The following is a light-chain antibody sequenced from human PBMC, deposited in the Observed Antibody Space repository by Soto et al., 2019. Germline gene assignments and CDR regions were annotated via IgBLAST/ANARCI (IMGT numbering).Light chain of an antibody. CDR3: QQYGSPGT. J-gene: IGKJ1*01. Sequence: EIVLTQSPGTLSLSPGERATLSCRASQSVSNNYLAWYQQKPGQAPRLLIYGASNRATGIPDRFSGSGSGTDFTLPISRLEPEDFAVYDCQQYGSPGTFSQGTKVDIK. CDR1: QSVSNNY. CDR2: GAS. V-gene: IGKV3-20*01.